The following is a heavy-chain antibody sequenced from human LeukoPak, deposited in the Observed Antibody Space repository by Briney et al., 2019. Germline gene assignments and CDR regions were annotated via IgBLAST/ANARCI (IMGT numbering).Heavy chain of an antibody. Sequence: APLKGSCKASGYTFTGSGISWVRQAPGEGLEWRGWSSAYNGNTNYAQKLQGRVTMTKDTCTSTAYMELRSLRSDDTAVYYCARGLGYDFWSGYSPGYYFDYWGQGTLVTVSS. CDR2: SSAYNGNT. CDR3: ARGLGYDFWSGYSPGYYFDY. V-gene: IGHV1-18*01. J-gene: IGHJ4*02. D-gene: IGHD3-3*01. CDR1: GYTFTGSG.